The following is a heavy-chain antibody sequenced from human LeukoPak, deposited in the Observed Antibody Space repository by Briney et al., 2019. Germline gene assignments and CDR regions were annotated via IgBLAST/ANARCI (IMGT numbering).Heavy chain of an antibody. J-gene: IGHJ4*02. Sequence: SETLSLTRTVSGDSISNGYYWGWIRPPPGKGLEWIGSIYHTGTIYYNPSLESRVTISVDTSNNQFSLKVRSVTAADTAVYYCARGRSGYGGNSGIASCDYWGQGTLVAVSS. CDR2: IYHTGTI. CDR3: ARGRSGYGGNSGIASCDY. V-gene: IGHV4-38-2*02. CDR1: GDSISNGYY. D-gene: IGHD4-23*01.